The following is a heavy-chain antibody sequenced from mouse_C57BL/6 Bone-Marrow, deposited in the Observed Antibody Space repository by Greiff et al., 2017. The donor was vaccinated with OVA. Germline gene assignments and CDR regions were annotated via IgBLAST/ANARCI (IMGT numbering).Heavy chain of an antibody. D-gene: IGHD2-3*01. Sequence: VQLQQSGAELVRPGTSVKMSCKASGYTFTNYWIGWAKQRPGHGLEWIGDIYPGGGYTNYNEKFKGKATLTADKSSSTAYMQCSSLTSEDSAIYYCARRNDGYYFYYFDYWGQGTTLTVSS. CDR3: ARRNDGYYFYYFDY. J-gene: IGHJ2*01. CDR2: IYPGGGYT. V-gene: IGHV1-63*01. CDR1: GYTFTNYW.